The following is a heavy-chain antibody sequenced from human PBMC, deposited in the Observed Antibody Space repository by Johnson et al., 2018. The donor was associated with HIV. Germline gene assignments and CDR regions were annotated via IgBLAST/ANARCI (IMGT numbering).Heavy chain of an antibody. CDR3: AREAGSSLSFDI. CDR1: GFTCSDYY. J-gene: IGHJ3*02. V-gene: IGHV3-11*01. D-gene: IGHD6-13*01. Sequence: VQLVESGGGLVQPGGSLRLSCAASGFTCSDYYMSWIRQAPGKGLEWVSYISRSGSTIPYADSVKGRFTISRDNAKNFLYLQMNGLRAEDTALYYCAREAGSSLSFDIWGQGTMVTVSS. CDR2: ISRSGSTI.